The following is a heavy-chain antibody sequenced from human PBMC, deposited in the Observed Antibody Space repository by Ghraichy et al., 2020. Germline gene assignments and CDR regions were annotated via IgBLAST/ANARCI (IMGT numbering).Heavy chain of an antibody. D-gene: IGHD6-19*01. CDR1: GFTFRNHG. Sequence: GGSLKLSCAASGFTFRNHGMHWVRQAPGKGLEWVAVISFDGSDEDYADSVKGRFTISRDNSRNTLYLQMSSLRAEDTAVYFCAKDSSAGRRCGSYGGANHENWGQGTPVTVSS. V-gene: IGHV3-30*18. CDR2: ISFDGSDE. J-gene: IGHJ4*02. CDR3: AKDSSAGRRCGSYGGANHEN.